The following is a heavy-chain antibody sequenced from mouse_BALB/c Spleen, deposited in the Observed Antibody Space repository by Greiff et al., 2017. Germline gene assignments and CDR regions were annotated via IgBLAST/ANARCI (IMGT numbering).Heavy chain of an antibody. CDR2: INPYNGDT. CDR3: ARHGYDDSFAY. D-gene: IGHD2-2*01. CDR1: GYSFTGYF. Sequence: EVKLQESGPELVKPGASVKISCKASGYSFTGYFMNWVMQSHGKSLEWIGRINPYNGDTFYNQKFKGKATLTVDKSSSTAHMELRSLASEDSAVYYCARHGYDDSFAYWGQGTLVTVSA. J-gene: IGHJ3*01. V-gene: IGHV1-20*02.